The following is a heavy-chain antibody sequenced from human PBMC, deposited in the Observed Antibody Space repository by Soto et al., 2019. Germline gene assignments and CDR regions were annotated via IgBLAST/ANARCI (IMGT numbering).Heavy chain of an antibody. Sequence: QVQLVDSGGGVVQTGRSLRLSCAASGFTFSSYGMQWVRQAPGKGLEWVAHISYDGSKTYYADSVKGRFSISRDNSKNTLYLQMNSLRVEDTAVYYCVGGYYYGDYWGQGTLVTVSS. V-gene: IGHV3-30*03. CDR3: VGGYYYGDY. CDR1: GFTFSSYG. D-gene: IGHD3-22*01. J-gene: IGHJ4*02. CDR2: ISYDGSKT.